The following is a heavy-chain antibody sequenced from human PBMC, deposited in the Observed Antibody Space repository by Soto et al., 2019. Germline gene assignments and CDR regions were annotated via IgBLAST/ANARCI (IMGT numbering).Heavy chain of an antibody. D-gene: IGHD3-10*01. CDR3: VGLLNYPYYGMDA. J-gene: IGHJ6*02. Sequence: QMQLVQSGPEVNKPGTSVKVSCKASGFTFTSSGIHWVRQARGQRLEWIGWIAVGSGNTNYAQKFQQRVTITRDMSTSTAYMELSSLRSEDTAVYYCVGLLNYPYYGMDAWGQGTTVTVSS. V-gene: IGHV1-58*02. CDR2: IAVGSGNT. CDR1: GFTFTSSG.